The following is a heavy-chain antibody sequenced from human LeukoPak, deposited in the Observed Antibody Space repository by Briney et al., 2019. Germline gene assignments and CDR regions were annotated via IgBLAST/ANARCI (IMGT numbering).Heavy chain of an antibody. Sequence: PSETLSLTCTVSGGSISSGGYYWSWIRQHPGKGLEWIGYIYYSGSTYYNPSLKSRVTISVDTSKNQFSLKPSSVTAADTAVYYCARELRYSYGLFDYWGQGTLVTVSS. CDR3: ARELRYSYGLFDY. D-gene: IGHD5-18*01. CDR2: IYYSGST. J-gene: IGHJ4*02. CDR1: GGSISSGGYY. V-gene: IGHV4-31*03.